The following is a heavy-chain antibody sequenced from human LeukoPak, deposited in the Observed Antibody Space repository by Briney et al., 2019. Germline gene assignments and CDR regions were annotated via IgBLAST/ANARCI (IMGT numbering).Heavy chain of an antibody. CDR2: ISSSGSTI. CDR3: ARDIPPYYDSSGYYFGD. Sequence: SGGSLRLSCAASGFTFSSYEMNWVRQAPGKGLEWVSYISSSGSTIYYADSVKGRFTISRDNAKNSLYLQMNSLRAEDTAVYYCARDIPPYYDSSGYYFGDWGQGTLVTVSS. J-gene: IGHJ4*02. CDR1: GFTFSSYE. D-gene: IGHD3-22*01. V-gene: IGHV3-48*03.